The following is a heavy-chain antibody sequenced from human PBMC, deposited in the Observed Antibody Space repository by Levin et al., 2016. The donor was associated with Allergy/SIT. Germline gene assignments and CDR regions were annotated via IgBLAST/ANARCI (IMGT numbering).Heavy chain of an antibody. J-gene: IGHJ3*02. CDR2: ISGSGAST. Sequence: GGSLRLSCAASGFTFSSYALSWVRQAPGKGLEWVSGISGSGASTYYADSVKGRFTISRDNSKNTLYLQMNSLRAEDTALYYCANGGRSYGGPRWAFDIWGQGTMVTVSS. D-gene: IGHD3-16*01. V-gene: IGHV3-23*01. CDR3: ANGGRSYGGPRWAFDI. CDR1: GFTFSSYA.